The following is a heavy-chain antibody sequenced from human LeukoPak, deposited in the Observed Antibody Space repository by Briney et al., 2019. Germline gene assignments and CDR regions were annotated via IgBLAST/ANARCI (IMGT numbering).Heavy chain of an antibody. CDR3: ARHMVRIEEAYCGGDCYSGFDY. CDR2: IYYSGST. D-gene: IGHD2-21*02. CDR1: GGSISSYY. Sequence: SETLSLTCTVSGGSISSYYWSRIRQPPGKGLEWIGYIYYSGSTNYNPSLKSRVTISVDTSKNQFSLKLSSVTAADTAVYYCARHMVRIEEAYCGGDCYSGFDYWGQGTLVTVSS. V-gene: IGHV4-59*08. J-gene: IGHJ4*02.